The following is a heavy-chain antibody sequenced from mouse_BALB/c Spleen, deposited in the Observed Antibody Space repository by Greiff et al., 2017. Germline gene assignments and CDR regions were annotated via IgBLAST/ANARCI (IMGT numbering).Heavy chain of an antibody. CDR1: GYTFTDYW. Sequence: QVQLQQSGAELVMPGASVKMSCKASGYTFTDYWMHWVKQRPGQGLEWIGAIDTSDSYTSYNQKFKGKATLTVDESSSTAYMQLSSLTSEDSAVYYCARWYYYWYFDVWGAGTTVTVSS. D-gene: IGHD1-1*01. V-gene: IGHV1-69*01. CDR3: ARWYYYWYFDV. J-gene: IGHJ1*01. CDR2: IDTSDSYT.